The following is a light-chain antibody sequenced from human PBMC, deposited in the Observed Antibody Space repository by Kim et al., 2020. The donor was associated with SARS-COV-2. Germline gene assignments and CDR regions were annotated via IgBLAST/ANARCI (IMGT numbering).Light chain of an antibody. CDR2: GAS. J-gene: IGKJ5*01. CDR1: QSVTTD. CDR3: QQYKNWPPIT. Sequence: SPGEGPPPSCRASQSVTTDLAWYQQKSGQAPRLLIYGASTRATGIPARFSGSGSGTEFTLTISGLQSEDLAVYYCQQYKNWPPITFGQGTRLEIK. V-gene: IGKV3D-15*01.